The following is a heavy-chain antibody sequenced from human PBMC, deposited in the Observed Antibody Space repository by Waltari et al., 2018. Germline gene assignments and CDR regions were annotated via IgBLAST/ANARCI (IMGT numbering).Heavy chain of an antibody. V-gene: IGHV4-61*02. CDR3: ARGDTAMVSNY. D-gene: IGHD5-18*01. CDR2: IYTSGST. J-gene: IGHJ4*02. Sequence: QVQLQESGPGLVKPSQTLSLTCTFSGGSITSGSYSWSWIRQPAGKGLEWIGRIYTSGSTNYNPSLKSRVTISVDTSKNQFSLKLSSVTAADTAVYYCARGDTAMVSNYWGQGTLVTVSS. CDR1: GGSITSGSYS.